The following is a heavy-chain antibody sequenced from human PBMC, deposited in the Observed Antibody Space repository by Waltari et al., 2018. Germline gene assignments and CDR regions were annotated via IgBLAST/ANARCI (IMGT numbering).Heavy chain of an antibody. CDR3: ARTGGTVVYNKTPEFDY. CDR1: GGSISSSSYY. J-gene: IGHJ4*02. V-gene: IGHV4-39*01. Sequence: QLQLQESGPGLVKPSETLSLTCTVSGGSISSSSYYWGWISQPPGKGLEWIGSIYYSVSTYYNPSLKSRVTISVDTSKNQFSLKLSSVTAADTAVYYCARTGGTVVYNKTPEFDYWGQGTLVTVSS. CDR2: IYYSVST. D-gene: IGHD2-15*01.